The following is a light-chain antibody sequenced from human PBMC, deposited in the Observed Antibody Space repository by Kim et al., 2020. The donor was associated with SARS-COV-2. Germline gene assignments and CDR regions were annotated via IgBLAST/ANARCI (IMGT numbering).Light chain of an antibody. CDR3: QQYNKWMYT. V-gene: IGKV3D-15*01. Sequence: SVSPGGRAILSCRASRSVSSNLAWYQKKPGQAPRLVIYGASTRAAGVAARFSGSVSGAGFTLTISNLQPEDCAVYYCQQYNKWMYTFGQGTKLEI. CDR2: GAS. J-gene: IGKJ2*01. CDR1: RSVSSN.